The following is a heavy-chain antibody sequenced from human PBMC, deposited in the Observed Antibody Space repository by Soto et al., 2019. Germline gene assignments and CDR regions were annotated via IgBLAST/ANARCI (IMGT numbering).Heavy chain of an antibody. CDR1: GFTFSNAW. Sequence: EVQLVESGGGLVKPGGSLRLSCAASGFTFSNAWMNWVRQAPGKGLEWVGRIKSKTDGGTTDYAAPVKGRFTISRDDSKNTLYLQMNSLKTEDTAVYYCTTDQPVYDFWSGYPPSDAFDIWGQGTMVTVSS. J-gene: IGHJ3*02. CDR3: TTDQPVYDFWSGYPPSDAFDI. V-gene: IGHV3-15*07. CDR2: IKSKTDGGTT. D-gene: IGHD3-3*01.